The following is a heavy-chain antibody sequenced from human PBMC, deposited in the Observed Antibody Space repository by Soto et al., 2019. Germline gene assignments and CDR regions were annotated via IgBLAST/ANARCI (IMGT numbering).Heavy chain of an antibody. CDR2: ISGSGGST. CDR1: GFTFSSYA. V-gene: IGHV3-23*01. J-gene: IGHJ4*02. Sequence: GGSLRLSCAASGFTFSSYAMSWVRQAPGKGLEWVSAISGSGGSTYYADSVKGRFTISRDNSKNTLYLQMNSLRAEDTAVYYCAKVPNFTEVKYSSSWYYFDYWGQGTLVTVSS. D-gene: IGHD6-13*01. CDR3: AKVPNFTEVKYSSSWYYFDY.